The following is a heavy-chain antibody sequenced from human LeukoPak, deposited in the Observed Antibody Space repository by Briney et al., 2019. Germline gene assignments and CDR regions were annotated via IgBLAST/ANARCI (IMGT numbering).Heavy chain of an antibody. CDR3: ARRIAARAADKNWFDP. CDR2: IYYSGST. J-gene: IGHJ5*02. CDR1: GGSISSDY. D-gene: IGHD6-6*01. Sequence: TSETLSLTCTVSGGSISSDYWNWIRQPPGKGLEWIGFIYYSGSTNYNPSLKSRVTISVDTSKNQFSLKLSSVAAADTAVYYCARRIAARAADKNWFDPWGQGTLVTVSS. V-gene: IGHV4-59*08.